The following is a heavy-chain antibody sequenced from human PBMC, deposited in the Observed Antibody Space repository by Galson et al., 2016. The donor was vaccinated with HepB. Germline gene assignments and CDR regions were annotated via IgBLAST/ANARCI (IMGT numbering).Heavy chain of an antibody. CDR2: IGTDGRS. J-gene: IGHJ4*02. CDR3: AKDITAEASGLNY. CDR1: GFTFSTYW. V-gene: IGHV3-74*01. Sequence: SLRLSCAASGFTFSTYWMHWVRQAPGKGLEWVSRIGTDGRSNYADSVKGRFTISRDNAKHSLYLQMNSLRTEDTALYYCAKDITAEASGLNYWGQGTLVTVSS. D-gene: IGHD3-10*01.